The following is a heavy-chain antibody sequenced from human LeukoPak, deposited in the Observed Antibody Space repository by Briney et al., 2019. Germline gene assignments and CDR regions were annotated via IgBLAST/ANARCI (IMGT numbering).Heavy chain of an antibody. CDR1: GYTFTSYG. V-gene: IGHV1-18*01. CDR2: ISAYNGNT. D-gene: IGHD2-15*01. CDR3: AGGSCGNWLDP. J-gene: IGHJ5*02. Sequence: GASVKVSCKASGYTFTSYGISWVRQAPGQGGEWMGWISAYNGNTNYAQKLQARVPMTTHTSTSTAYMVLRSLRSDDTAMYYCAGGSCGNWLDPWGQGTLVTVSS.